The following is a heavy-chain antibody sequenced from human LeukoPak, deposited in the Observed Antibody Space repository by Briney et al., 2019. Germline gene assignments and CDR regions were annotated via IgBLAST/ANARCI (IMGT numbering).Heavy chain of an antibody. D-gene: IGHD6-19*01. V-gene: IGHV1-2*02. CDR2: INPNSGGT. Sequence: GASVKVSCKASGYTFTGYYMHWVRQAPGQGLEWMGWINPNSGGTNYAQKFQGRVTMTRDTSISTAYMELSRLRSDDTAVYYCARDPLQYSSGWYYVPAGSGFDPWGQGTLVTVSS. CDR1: GYTFTGYY. CDR3: ARDPLQYSSGWYYVPAGSGFDP. J-gene: IGHJ5*02.